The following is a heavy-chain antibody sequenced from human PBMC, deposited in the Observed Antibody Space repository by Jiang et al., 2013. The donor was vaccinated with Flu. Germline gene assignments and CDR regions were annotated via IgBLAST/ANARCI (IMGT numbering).Heavy chain of an antibody. D-gene: IGHD5-12*01. J-gene: IGHJ4*02. Sequence: LLESGGGLVQPGGSLRLSCAASGFNLNTYSMNWVRQAPGKGLEWVSYISTTSGTIHYADSVKGRFTISRDNAKDSLYLQMNTLRAEDTAVYYCVRSAPSWIFDSWGQGTLVTVSS. CDR3: VRSAPSWIFDS. V-gene: IGHV3-48*01. CDR2: ISTTSGTI. CDR1: GFNLNTYS.